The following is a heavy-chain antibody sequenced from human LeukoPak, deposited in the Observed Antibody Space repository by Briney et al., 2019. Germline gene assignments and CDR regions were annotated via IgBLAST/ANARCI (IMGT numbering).Heavy chain of an antibody. CDR3: ARVLHLLIKTYYYYNMDV. D-gene: IGHD2-2*01. J-gene: IGHJ6*03. V-gene: IGHV1-18*01. CDR1: GYTFTSHC. CDR2: ISAYNGNT. Sequence: ASVKVSCKASGYTFTSHCISLVRQAPGHGREWMGWISAYNGNTNYAQKLQGRVTMTTDTVTITAYMELRSLRSDDTAVYDCARVLHLLIKTYYYYNMDVWGKGTTITVSS.